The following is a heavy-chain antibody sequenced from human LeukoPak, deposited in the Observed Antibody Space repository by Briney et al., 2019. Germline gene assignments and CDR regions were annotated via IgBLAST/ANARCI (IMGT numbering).Heavy chain of an antibody. V-gene: IGHV3-74*01. D-gene: IGHD3-10*01. CDR3: AVVRGVMGY. CDR2: INSDGSST. Sequence: GGSLRLSCAASGFTFSSYWMHWVRQAPGKGLVWVSRINSDGSSTSYVDSVKGRFTISRDDAKNSVYLQMNSLRAEDTAVYYCAVVRGVMGYWGQGILVTVSS. CDR1: GFTFSSYW. J-gene: IGHJ4*02.